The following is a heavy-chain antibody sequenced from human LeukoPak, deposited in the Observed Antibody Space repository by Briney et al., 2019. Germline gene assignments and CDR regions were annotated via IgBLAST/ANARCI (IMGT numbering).Heavy chain of an antibody. V-gene: IGHV4-4*09. D-gene: IGHD2-8*01. CDR2: IYTSGST. Sequence: SETLSLTCTVSGASIGSYYWSWIRQPPGKGLEWIGYIYTSGSTNYNPSLKSRVTISVDTSKNQFSLKLSSVTAADTAVYYCARHHVYSDAFDIWGQGTMVTVSS. J-gene: IGHJ3*02. CDR3: ARHHVYSDAFDI. CDR1: GASIGSYY.